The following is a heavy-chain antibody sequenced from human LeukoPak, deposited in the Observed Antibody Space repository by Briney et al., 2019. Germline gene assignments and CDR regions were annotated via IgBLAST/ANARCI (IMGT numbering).Heavy chain of an antibody. CDR2: MNPNSGNT. Sequence: ASVKVSCKASGYTFTSYDINWVRQATGQGLEWMGWMNPNSGNTGYAQKFQGRVTMTRNTSISTAYMELSSLRSEGTAVYYCARDSGSYYGRTGPGSWGQGTLVTVSS. D-gene: IGHD1-26*01. V-gene: IGHV1-8*01. J-gene: IGHJ5*02. CDR1: GYTFTSYD. CDR3: ARDSGSYYGRTGPGS.